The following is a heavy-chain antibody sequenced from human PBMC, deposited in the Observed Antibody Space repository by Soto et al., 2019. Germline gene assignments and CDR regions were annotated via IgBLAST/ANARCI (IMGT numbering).Heavy chain of an antibody. CDR2: IWYDGSNK. CDR3: ARDNYYDSSGYYKDY. Sequence: QVQLVESGGGVVQPGRSLRLSCAAPGFTFSSYGMHWVRQAPGKGLEWVAVIWYDGSNKYYADSVKGRFTISRDNSKNTLYLQMNSLRAEDTAVYYCARDNYYDSSGYYKDYWGQGTLVTVSS. D-gene: IGHD3-22*01. J-gene: IGHJ4*02. V-gene: IGHV3-33*01. CDR1: GFTFSSYG.